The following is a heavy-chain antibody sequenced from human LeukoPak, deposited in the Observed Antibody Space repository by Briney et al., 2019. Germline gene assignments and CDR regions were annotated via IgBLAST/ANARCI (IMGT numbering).Heavy chain of an antibody. CDR1: GGSISSSSYY. CDR3: ARTDGDYDY. Sequence: SETLSLTCTVSGGSISSSSYYWGWIRQPPGKGLEWIGSVYYSGSTYYNPSLKSRVTISVDTSKNQFSLKLSSVTAADTAVYYCARTDGDYDYWGQGTLVTVSS. J-gene: IGHJ4*02. CDR2: VYYSGST. V-gene: IGHV4-39*01. D-gene: IGHD4-17*01.